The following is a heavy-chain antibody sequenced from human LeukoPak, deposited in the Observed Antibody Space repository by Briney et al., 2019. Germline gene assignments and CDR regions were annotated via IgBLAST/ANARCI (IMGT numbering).Heavy chain of an antibody. V-gene: IGHV4-34*01. CDR2: INQSGST. Sequence: SETLSLTCAVYGGSFSGYYWSWIRQPPGKGLEWIGEINQSGSTNYNPSLKSRVTISVDTSKNQFSLKLSSVTAADTAVYYCARGSDGGKSLDYWGQGTLVTVSS. CDR3: ARGSDGGKSLDY. D-gene: IGHD4-23*01. CDR1: GGSFSGYY. J-gene: IGHJ4*02.